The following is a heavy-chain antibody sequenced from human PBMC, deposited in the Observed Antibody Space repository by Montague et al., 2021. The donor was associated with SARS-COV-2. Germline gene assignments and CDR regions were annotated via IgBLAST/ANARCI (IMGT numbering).Heavy chain of an antibody. CDR1: GGSISSGTYY. J-gene: IGHJ2*01. CDR2: INYSGKT. Sequence: SETLSLTCTVSGGSISSGTYYWGWVRQPPGKGLEWIGTINYSGKTYYNSSFKSRVTISVDTSKNQFSLKVTSVTAADTAMYYCARRAQWQLSWFFDLWGRGTLVTVSS. D-gene: IGHD6-19*01. V-gene: IGHV4-39*01. CDR3: ARRAQWQLSWFFDL.